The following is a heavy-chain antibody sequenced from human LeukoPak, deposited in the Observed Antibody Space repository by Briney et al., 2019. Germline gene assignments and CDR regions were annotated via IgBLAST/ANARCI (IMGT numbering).Heavy chain of an antibody. CDR1: GFTFSTYA. V-gene: IGHV3-64D*09. CDR2: ISSNGGST. CDR3: LKVPNYSSGY. D-gene: IGHD6-25*01. J-gene: IGHJ4*02. Sequence: GGSLRLSCSASGFTFSTYAMHWVRQAPGKGLESVSTISSNGGSTYYADSVKGRFTISRDNSMSTLYLQMSSLTAGDTAVYYCLKVPNYSSGYWGQGTLVTVSS.